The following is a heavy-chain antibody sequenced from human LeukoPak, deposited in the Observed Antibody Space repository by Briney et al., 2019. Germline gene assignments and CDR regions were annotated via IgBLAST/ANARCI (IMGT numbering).Heavy chain of an antibody. V-gene: IGHV4-59*01. CDR3: ARGVGSGYTDY. D-gene: IGHD3-22*01. Sequence: SETLSLTCTVSGGSISNYYWTWIRQPPGKGLEWIGFISYSGNTNYNPSLKSRVTIPLDTSKNQFSLKLISVTAADTAVYYCARGVGSGYTDYWGQGALVTVSS. J-gene: IGHJ4*02. CDR1: GGSISNYY. CDR2: ISYSGNT.